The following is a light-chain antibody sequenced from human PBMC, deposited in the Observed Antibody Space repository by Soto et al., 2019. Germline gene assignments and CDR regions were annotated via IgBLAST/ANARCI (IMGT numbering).Light chain of an antibody. J-gene: IGKJ1*01. CDR1: QSVSRNY. V-gene: IGKV3-20*01. CDR3: QQYGVSTGT. CDR2: GAS. Sequence: EIVLTQSPGTLSLSPGERATLSCRANQSVSRNYLAWYQQKPGQAPRLLISGASTRATGIPDRFSGSGSGTDFTLTISRLEPEDFAVYYCQQYGVSTGTFGQGTKVEIK.